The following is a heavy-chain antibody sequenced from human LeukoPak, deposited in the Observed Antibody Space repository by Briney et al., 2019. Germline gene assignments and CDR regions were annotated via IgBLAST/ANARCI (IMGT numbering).Heavy chain of an antibody. CDR1: GGSISSYY. D-gene: IGHD1-26*01. Sequence: PSETLSLTCTVSGGSISSYYWSWIRQPPGKGLEWIGYIYYSGSTNYSPSLKSRVTISVDTSKNQFSLKLSSVTAADTAVYYCASALSELNDYWGQGTLVTVSS. J-gene: IGHJ4*02. V-gene: IGHV4-59*08. CDR3: ASALSELNDY. CDR2: IYYSGST.